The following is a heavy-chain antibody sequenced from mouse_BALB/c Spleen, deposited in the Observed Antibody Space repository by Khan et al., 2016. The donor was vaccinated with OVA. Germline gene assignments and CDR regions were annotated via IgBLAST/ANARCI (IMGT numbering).Heavy chain of an antibody. CDR2: ISGDSNTI. D-gene: IGHD1-1*01. V-gene: IGHV5-17*02. J-gene: IGHJ2*01. CDR3: ATSYFYEYYFDY. Sequence: EVELVESGGGLVQPGGSRKLSCAASGFTFSSYGMHWVRQAPEKGLEWIAYISGDSNTIYYADTVKGRFTISRDNPKNTLFLQMTSLMSEDTARYNCATSYFYEYYFDYWGPGTPLTVSS. CDR1: GFTFSSYG.